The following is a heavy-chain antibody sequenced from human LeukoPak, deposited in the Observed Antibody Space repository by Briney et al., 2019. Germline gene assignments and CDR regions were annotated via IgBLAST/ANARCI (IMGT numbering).Heavy chain of an antibody. CDR3: ATDCSSSSCLQSDH. CDR2: ITSSSSNK. V-gene: IGHV3-48*03. J-gene: IGHJ4*02. D-gene: IGHD2-2*01. Sequence: GESLRLSCVASGFTLTTYEMIWVRQAPGKGLEWVSYITSSSSNKYYADSVEGRFTISRDNAKNSLYLQMNSLRAEDTAVYYCATDCSSSSCLQSDHWGQGTLVTVSS. CDR1: GFTLTTYE.